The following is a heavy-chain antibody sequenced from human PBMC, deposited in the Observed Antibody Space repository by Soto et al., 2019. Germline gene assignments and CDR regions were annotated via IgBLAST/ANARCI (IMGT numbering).Heavy chain of an antibody. D-gene: IGHD2-15*01. CDR1: GGSISSGGYS. CDR3: ASEVLGYCSGGSCYSNYYGMDV. V-gene: IGHV4-30-2*01. Sequence: QLQLQESGSGLVKPSQTLSLTCAVSGGSISSGGYSWSWIRQPPGKGLEWIGYIYHSGSTYYNPSLKSRVTISVDRYKNQFSLKLSSVTAADTAVYYCASEVLGYCSGGSCYSNYYGMDVWGQGTTVTVSS. J-gene: IGHJ6*02. CDR2: IYHSGST.